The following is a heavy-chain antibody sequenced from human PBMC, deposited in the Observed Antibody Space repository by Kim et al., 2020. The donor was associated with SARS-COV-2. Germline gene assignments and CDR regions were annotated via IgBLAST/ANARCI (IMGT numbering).Heavy chain of an antibody. D-gene: IGHD3-22*01. V-gene: IGHV1-46*01. CDR1: GYTFTSYY. Sequence: ASVKVSCKASGYTFTSYYMHWVRQAPGQGLEWMGIINPSGGSTSYAQKFQGRVTMTRDTSTSTVYMELSSLRSEDTAVYYCARDDSYDSSGYSAFDIWGQGTMVTVSS. J-gene: IGHJ3*02. CDR2: INPSGGST. CDR3: ARDDSYDSSGYSAFDI.